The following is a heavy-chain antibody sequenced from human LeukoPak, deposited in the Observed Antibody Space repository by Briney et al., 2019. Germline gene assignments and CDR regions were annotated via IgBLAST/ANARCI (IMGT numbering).Heavy chain of an antibody. D-gene: IGHD4-17*01. CDR2: INPNSGGT. CDR3: ARVAATVTWVDY. J-gene: IGHJ4*02. V-gene: IGHV1-2*02. CDR1: GYTFTGYY. Sequence: ASVKVPCKASGYTFTGYYMHWVRQAPGQGLEWMGWINPNSGGTNYAQKFQGRVTMTRDTSISTAYMELSRLRSDDTAVYYCARVAATVTWVDYWGQGTLVTVSS.